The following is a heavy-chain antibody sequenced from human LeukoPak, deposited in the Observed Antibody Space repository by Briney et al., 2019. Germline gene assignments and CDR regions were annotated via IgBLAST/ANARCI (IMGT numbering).Heavy chain of an antibody. CDR1: GDSASSNSAA. CDR2: TYYRSKWYN. Sequence: SQTLSLSCAISGDSASSNSAAWNWIRQSPSRGLERVGRTYYRSKWYNDYAVSVKSRITINPDTSKNQFSLQLNSVTPEDTAVYYCARSFSSSDYFDYWGQGTLVTVSS. V-gene: IGHV6-1*01. CDR3: ARSFSSSDYFDY. D-gene: IGHD6-6*01. J-gene: IGHJ4*02.